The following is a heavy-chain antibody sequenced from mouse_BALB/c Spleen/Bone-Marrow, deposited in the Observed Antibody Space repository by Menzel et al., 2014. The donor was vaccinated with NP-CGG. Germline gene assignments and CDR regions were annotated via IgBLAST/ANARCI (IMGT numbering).Heavy chain of an antibody. Sequence: VQLQQSGAELVKPGAPVKLSCKASGYTFTSYWMNWVKQRPGRGLEWIGRIDPSDSETHYNQKFKDKATLTVDKSSSTAYIQRSSLTSEDSAVYYCARSHGYCPYWYFDVWGAGTTVTVSS. CDR3: ARSHGYCPYWYFDV. CDR2: IDPSDSET. J-gene: IGHJ1*01. V-gene: IGHV1-69*02. D-gene: IGHD2-3*01. CDR1: GYTFTSYW.